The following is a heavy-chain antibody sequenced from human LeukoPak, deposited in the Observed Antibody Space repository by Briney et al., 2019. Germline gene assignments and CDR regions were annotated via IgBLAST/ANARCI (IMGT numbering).Heavy chain of an antibody. CDR2: ISSSGSTI. CDR1: GFTFSSYE. V-gene: IGHV3-48*03. Sequence: PGRSLRLSCAASGFTFSSYEMNWVRQAPGKGLEWVSYISSSGSTIYYADSVKGRFTISRDNAKNSLYLQMNSLRAEDTAVYYCARKGGSYGYWYFDLWGRGTLVTVSS. J-gene: IGHJ2*01. D-gene: IGHD1-26*01. CDR3: ARKGGSYGYWYFDL.